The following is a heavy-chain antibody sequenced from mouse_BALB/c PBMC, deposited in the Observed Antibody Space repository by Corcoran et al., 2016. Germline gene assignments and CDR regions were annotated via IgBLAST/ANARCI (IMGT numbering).Heavy chain of an antibody. V-gene: IGHV1S34*01. D-gene: IGHD1-1*01. CDR1: GYSFTGYY. Sequence: QVKTGASVKISGKASGYSFTGYYMHWVKQSHGKSLEWIGYISCYNGATSYNQKFKGKATFTVDTSSSTAYMQFNSLTSEDSAVYYCARGYYGSRAFYFYYWGQGTTLTFSS. CDR3: ARGYYGSRAFYFYY. J-gene: IGHJ2*01. CDR2: ISCYNGAT.